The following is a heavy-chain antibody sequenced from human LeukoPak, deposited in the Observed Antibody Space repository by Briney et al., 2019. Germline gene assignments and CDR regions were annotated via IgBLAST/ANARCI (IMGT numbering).Heavy chain of an antibody. Sequence: SETLSLTCIVSGGSISGYYWSWIRQPAAKALEWIGHMDTSGHTNYNSSLMSRVTMSVDTSKNQFSLRLTSVTAADTAVYYCARHWSHSVAQFGRSYWFDPWGQGTLVTVSS. V-gene: IGHV4-4*07. CDR1: GGSISGYY. CDR2: MDTSGHT. J-gene: IGHJ5*02. CDR3: ARHWSHSVAQFGRSYWFDP. D-gene: IGHD2-15*01.